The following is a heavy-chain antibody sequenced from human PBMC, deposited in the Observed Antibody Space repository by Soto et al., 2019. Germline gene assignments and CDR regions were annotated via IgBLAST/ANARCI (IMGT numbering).Heavy chain of an antibody. CDR2: ISSSSSYI. Sequence: PGGSLRLSCAASGFTFSSYSMNWVRQAPGKGLGWVSSISSSSSYIYYADSVKGRFTISRDNAKNSLYLQMNSLRAEDTAVYYCARDQGQLVPDYGMDVWGQGTTVTVSS. CDR1: GFTFSSYS. D-gene: IGHD6-6*01. J-gene: IGHJ6*02. CDR3: ARDQGQLVPDYGMDV. V-gene: IGHV3-21*01.